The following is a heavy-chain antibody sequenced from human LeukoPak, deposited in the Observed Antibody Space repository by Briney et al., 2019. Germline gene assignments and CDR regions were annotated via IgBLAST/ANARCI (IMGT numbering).Heavy chain of an antibody. CDR3: ARERAAAGPNYFDY. Sequence: SETLSLTCTVSGGSISSYFWSWIRQPPGKGLEWIGYIYYSGSTNYNPSLKSRVTISVDTSKNQFSLKLSSVTAADTAVYYCARERAAAGPNYFDYWGQGTLVTVSS. CDR1: GGSISSYF. J-gene: IGHJ4*02. V-gene: IGHV4-59*01. D-gene: IGHD6-13*01. CDR2: IYYSGST.